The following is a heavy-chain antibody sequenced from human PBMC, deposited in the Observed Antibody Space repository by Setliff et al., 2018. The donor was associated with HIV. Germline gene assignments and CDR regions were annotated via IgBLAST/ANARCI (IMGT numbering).Heavy chain of an antibody. D-gene: IGHD6-25*01. V-gene: IGHV3-21*01. CDR3: AREGRRLPFNDGFDL. CDR1: GFIFSIYT. CDR2: LSGDSNHI. J-gene: IGHJ3*01. Sequence: PGGSLRLSCAASGFIFSIYTMNWVRQAPGKGLEWVSSLSGDSNHIYYADSVKGRFTISRDDAGNSLYLQMSNLRVDDTAVYYCAREGRRLPFNDGFDLWGHGTMVTVSS.